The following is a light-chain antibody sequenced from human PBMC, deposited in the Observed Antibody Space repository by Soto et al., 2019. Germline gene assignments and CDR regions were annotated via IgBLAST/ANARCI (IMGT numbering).Light chain of an antibody. Sequence: DIQMTQSPPSLSASVGDRITITCRASQGISNYLAWYQQKPGKVPKLLIYAASTLQSGVPSRFSGSGSGTDFTLTISSLQPEDVAAYYCQKYNSAPYPFGQVTKLEIK. CDR3: QKYNSAPYP. CDR1: QGISNY. J-gene: IGKJ2*01. CDR2: AAS. V-gene: IGKV1-27*01.